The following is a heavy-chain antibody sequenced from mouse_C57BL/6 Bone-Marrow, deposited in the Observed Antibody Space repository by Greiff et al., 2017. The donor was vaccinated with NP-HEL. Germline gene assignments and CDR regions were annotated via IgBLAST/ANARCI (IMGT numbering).Heavy chain of an antibody. Sequence: VQLQQSGAELARPGASVKLSCKASGYTFTSYGISWVKQSTGQGLEWIGEIYPRSGNTYYNEKFKGKATLTADKSSSTAYMELRSLTSEDSAVYFCARGDDYDWYFDVWGTGTTVTVSS. J-gene: IGHJ1*03. CDR3: ARGDDYDWYFDV. CDR1: GYTFTSYG. D-gene: IGHD2-4*01. CDR2: IYPRSGNT. V-gene: IGHV1-81*01.